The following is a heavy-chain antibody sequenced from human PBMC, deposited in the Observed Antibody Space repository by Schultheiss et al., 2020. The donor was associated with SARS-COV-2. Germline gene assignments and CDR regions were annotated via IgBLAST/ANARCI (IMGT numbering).Heavy chain of an antibody. Sequence: GGSLRLSCAASGFTFSSYGMHWVRQAPGKGLEWVAVISYDGSNKYYADSVKGRFTISRDNSKNTLYLQMNSLRADDTAVYYCGEFDYWGQGTLVTVSS. J-gene: IGHJ4*02. CDR1: GFTFSSYG. V-gene: IGHV3-30*03. CDR3: GEFDY. CDR2: ISYDGSNK. D-gene: IGHD1-26*01.